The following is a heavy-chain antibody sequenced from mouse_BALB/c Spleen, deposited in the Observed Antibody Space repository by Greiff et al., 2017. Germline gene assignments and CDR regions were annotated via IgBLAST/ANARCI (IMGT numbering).Heavy chain of an antibody. CDR2: ISDGGSYT. Sequence: EVKLVESGGGLVKPGGSLKLSCAASGFTFSSYTMYWVRQTPEKRLEWVATISDGGSYTYYPDSVKGRFTISRDNAKNNLYLQMSSLKSEDTAMYYCARDEGWYFDVWGAGTTVTVSS. CDR1: GFTFSSYT. V-gene: IGHV5-4*02. CDR3: ARDEGWYFDV. J-gene: IGHJ1*01.